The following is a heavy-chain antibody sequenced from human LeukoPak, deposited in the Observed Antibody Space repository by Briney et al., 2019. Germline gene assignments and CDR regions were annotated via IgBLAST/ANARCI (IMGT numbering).Heavy chain of an antibody. Sequence: PSETLSLTCTVSGGSISSYYWSWIRQPPGKGLERIGCIYYSGSTNYNPSLKSRVTISVDTSKNQFSLKLSSVTAADTAVYYCARGDWGSPDYYYMDVWGKGTTVTISS. CDR2: IYYSGST. CDR1: GGSISSYY. V-gene: IGHV4-59*01. CDR3: ARGDWGSPDYYYMDV. J-gene: IGHJ6*03. D-gene: IGHD7-27*01.